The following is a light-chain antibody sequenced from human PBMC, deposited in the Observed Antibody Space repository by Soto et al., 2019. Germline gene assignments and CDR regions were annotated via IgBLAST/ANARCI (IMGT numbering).Light chain of an antibody. V-gene: IGLV4-60*02. CDR3: ETWDSNTYVV. Sequence: QPVLTQSSSASASLGSSVKLTCTLSSGHSSYIIAWHQQQPGKAPRYLMKLEGSGSYNKGSGVPDRFSGSSSGADRYLTISNLQFEDEADYYCETWDSNTYVVFGGGTTLTVL. CDR2: LEGSGSY. J-gene: IGLJ2*01. CDR1: SGHSSYI.